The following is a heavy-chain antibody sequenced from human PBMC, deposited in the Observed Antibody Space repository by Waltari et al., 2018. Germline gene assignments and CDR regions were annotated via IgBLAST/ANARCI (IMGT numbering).Heavy chain of an antibody. D-gene: IGHD2-15*01. J-gene: IGHJ4*02. V-gene: IGHV3-74*01. Sequence: EVQLVESGGGLVQPGGPLRLSCAASGFTFSNYWMHWVRQAPGKGLVWVSLIKSDGSTTDYADSVKGRFTISRDNAKNTLYLQLNSLRREDTAIYYCARGSAAPGVPHWGQGTLVTVSS. CDR1: GFTFSNYW. CDR2: IKSDGSTT. CDR3: ARGSAAPGVPH.